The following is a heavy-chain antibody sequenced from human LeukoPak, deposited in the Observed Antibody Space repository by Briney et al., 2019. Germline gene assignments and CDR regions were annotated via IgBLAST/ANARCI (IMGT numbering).Heavy chain of an antibody. V-gene: IGHV4-39*01. J-gene: IGHJ4*02. CDR3: ARHFRFLGFGELLAFDN. CDR2: IYYNGNT. CDR1: DDAISTTAYY. Sequence: SETLSLTCSVSDDAISTTAYYWGWVRQSPGKGPEWIGSIYYNGNTYYHPSLKSRISISIDTSENQFSLNLNSVTAADSAVYYCARHFRFLGFGELLAFDNWGQGTRVIVSS. D-gene: IGHD3-10*01.